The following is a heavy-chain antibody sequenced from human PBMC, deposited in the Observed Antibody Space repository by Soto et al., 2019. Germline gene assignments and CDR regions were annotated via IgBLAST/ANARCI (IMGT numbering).Heavy chain of an antibody. CDR3: TRGGTTTTYWGLFSY. Sequence: EVQLVESGGGLVQPGGSLRLSCAASGFTLSNYWIHWVRQVPGKGLVWVSRVNSDGTSTSYAYVVKGRFTITRDNAKNTVYLQMDNLGADDTAVYYCTRGGTTTTYWGLFSYWGQGALVAVSA. J-gene: IGHJ4*02. V-gene: IGHV3-74*03. CDR2: VNSDGTST. D-gene: IGHD7-27*01. CDR1: GFTLSNYW.